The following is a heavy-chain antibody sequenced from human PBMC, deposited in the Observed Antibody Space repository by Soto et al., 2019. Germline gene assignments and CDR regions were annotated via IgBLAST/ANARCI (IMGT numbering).Heavy chain of an antibody. Sequence: QVQLVESGGGVVQPGRSLRLSFAASGFTFSSYGMHWVRQAPGKGLEWVAVISYDGSNKYYADSVKGRFTISRDNSKNTLYLQMNSLRAEDTAVYYCAKDRNDFWRYDNNWFDPWGQGTLVTVSS. V-gene: IGHV3-30*18. CDR1: GFTFSSYG. D-gene: IGHD3-3*01. CDR2: ISYDGSNK. J-gene: IGHJ5*02. CDR3: AKDRNDFWRYDNNWFDP.